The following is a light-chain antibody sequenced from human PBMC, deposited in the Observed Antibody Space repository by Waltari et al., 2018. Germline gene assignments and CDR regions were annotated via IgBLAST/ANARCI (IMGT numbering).Light chain of an antibody. CDR2: EGS. CDR1: RSDVGSYNL. CDR3: CSYAGSSTWV. V-gene: IGLV2-23*01. J-gene: IGLJ3*02. Sequence: QSALTQPASVSGSPGQSITISCTETRSDVGSYNLVSWYQQHPGKAPKVMIYEGSTRPSGVSNRFSGSKSGTTASLTISGLQAEDEADYYCCSYAGSSTWVFGGGTKLTVL.